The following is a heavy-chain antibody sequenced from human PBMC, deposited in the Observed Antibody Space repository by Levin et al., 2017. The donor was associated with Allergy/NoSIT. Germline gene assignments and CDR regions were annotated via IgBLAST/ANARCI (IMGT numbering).Heavy chain of an antibody. V-gene: IGHV1-69*13. CDR3: ASGYYDSSVGYYYPLDV. CDR2: IIPLFGTA. CDR1: GGTFSNYA. D-gene: IGHD3-22*01. Sequence: SVKVSCKASGGTFSNYAISWVRQAPEQGLEWIGGIIPLFGTAKYAQNFRGRVTVTADESTSTAYMELSGLRSEDTALYYCASGYYDSSVGYYYPLDVWGQGTTVSVS. J-gene: IGHJ6*02.